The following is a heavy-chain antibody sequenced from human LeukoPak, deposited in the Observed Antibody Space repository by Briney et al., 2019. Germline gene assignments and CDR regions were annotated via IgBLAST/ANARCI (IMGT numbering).Heavy chain of an antibody. D-gene: IGHD2-15*01. CDR2: IYYSGST. CDR1: GGSISSNY. J-gene: IGHJ4*02. V-gene: IGHV4-59*01. Sequence: PSETLSLTCTVSGGSISSNYWSWIRQPPGKGLEWIGYIYYSGSTYYNPSLKSRVTISAETSKNQFSLRLNSVTAADTAMYYCARWIPSGSSFDYWGQRNLVTVSS. CDR3: ARWIPSGSSFDY.